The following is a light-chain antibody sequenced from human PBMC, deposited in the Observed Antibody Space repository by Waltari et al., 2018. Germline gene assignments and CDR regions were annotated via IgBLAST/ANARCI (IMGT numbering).Light chain of an antibody. V-gene: IGLV1-47*01. CDR2: RTD. CDR1: DSNIGPNS. J-gene: IGLJ1*01. CDR3: AAWNSGLSVSYV. Sequence: QSVLSQPPSASATPGQRVTISCSGTDSNIGPNSVFWYQHVPGQAPRLLIYRTDQRPSGSPDRFAGSKSGTSASLAITGLRSEDEADYYCAAWNSGLSVSYVFGSGTKVTV.